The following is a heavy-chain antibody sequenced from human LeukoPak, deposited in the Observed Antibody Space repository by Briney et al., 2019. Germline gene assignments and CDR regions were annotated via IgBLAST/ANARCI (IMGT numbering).Heavy chain of an antibody. D-gene: IGHD2-2*01. CDR2: IYYSGST. CDR3: AGDLGVPAGFDP. V-gene: IGHV4-59*01. CDR1: GGSISSYY. J-gene: IGHJ5*02. Sequence: SETLSLTCTVSGGSISSYYWSWIRQPPGKGLEWIGYIYYSGSTNYNPSLKSRVTISVDTSKNQFSLKLSSVTAADTAVYYCAGDLGVPAGFDPWGQGTLVTVSS.